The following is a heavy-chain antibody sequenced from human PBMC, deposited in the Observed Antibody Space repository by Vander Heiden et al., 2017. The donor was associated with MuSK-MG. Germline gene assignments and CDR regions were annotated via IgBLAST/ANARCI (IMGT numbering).Heavy chain of an antibody. CDR3: ARQGYQPTLDAFDI. J-gene: IGHJ3*02. Sequence: QVQLQESGPGLVKPSETLSLTCAVSGYSISSGYYWGWIRQPPGKGLEWIGSIYHSGSTYYNPSLKSRVTISVDTSKNQFSLKLSSVTAADTAVYYCARQGYQPTLDAFDIWGQGTMVTVSS. V-gene: IGHV4-38-2*01. CDR1: GYSISSGYY. CDR2: IYHSGST. D-gene: IGHD5-12*01.